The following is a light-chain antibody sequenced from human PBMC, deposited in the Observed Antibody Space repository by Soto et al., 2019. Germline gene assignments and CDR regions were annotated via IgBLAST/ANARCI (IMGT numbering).Light chain of an antibody. CDR1: SSDIGGYNY. J-gene: IGLJ1*01. Sequence: QSALTQPASVSGSPGQSITISCAGTSSDIGGYNYVSWYQQHPGKDPKVMIYEVSNRPSGVSNRFSGSKSGNTASLTISGLQAEDEADYYCSSYTSSSTLYVFGTGTKVTVL. V-gene: IGLV2-14*01. CDR2: EVS. CDR3: SSYTSSSTLYV.